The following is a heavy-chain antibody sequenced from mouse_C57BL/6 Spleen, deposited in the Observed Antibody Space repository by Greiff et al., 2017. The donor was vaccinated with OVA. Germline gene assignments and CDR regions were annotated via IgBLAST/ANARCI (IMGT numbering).Heavy chain of an antibody. CDR2: IDPSDSYT. CDR3: ARGGDDGYPAMDY. Sequence: QVQLQQSGAELVMPGASVKLSCKASGYTFTSYWMHWVKQRPGQGLEWIGEIDPSDSYTNYNQKFKGKSTLTVDKSSSTAYMQLSSLTSEDSAVYYCARGGDDGYPAMDYWGQGTSVTVSS. V-gene: IGHV1-69*01. CDR1: GYTFTSYW. D-gene: IGHD2-3*01. J-gene: IGHJ4*01.